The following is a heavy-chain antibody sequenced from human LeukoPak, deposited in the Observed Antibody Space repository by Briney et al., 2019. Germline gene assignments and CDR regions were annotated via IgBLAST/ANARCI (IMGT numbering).Heavy chain of an antibody. CDR3: AARIPLFGVVLDY. CDR2: IVVGSGNT. D-gene: IGHD3-3*01. Sequence: SVKVSCKASGFTFTISAMQCVPPARGQRLEWIGWIVVGSGNTNYAQKFQERVTITRDMSTSTAYMELSSLRSEDTAVYYCAARIPLFGVVLDYWGQGTLVTVSS. V-gene: IGHV1-58*02. CDR1: GFTFTISA. J-gene: IGHJ4*02.